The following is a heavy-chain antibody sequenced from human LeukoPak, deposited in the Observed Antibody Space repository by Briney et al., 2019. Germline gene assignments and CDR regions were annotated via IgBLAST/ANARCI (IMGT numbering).Heavy chain of an antibody. CDR3: AYCSSTSCYGYYYYYMDV. CDR2: ISGSDGST. D-gene: IGHD2-2*01. V-gene: IGHV3-23*01. J-gene: IGHJ6*03. CDR1: GFTFSSYA. Sequence: QPGGSLRLSCAASGFTFSSYAMSWVRQAPGKGLEWVSAISGSDGSTYYADSVKGRFTISRDNSRNTLYLQMNSLRAEDTAVYYCAYCSSTSCYGYYYYYMDVWGKGTTVTVSS.